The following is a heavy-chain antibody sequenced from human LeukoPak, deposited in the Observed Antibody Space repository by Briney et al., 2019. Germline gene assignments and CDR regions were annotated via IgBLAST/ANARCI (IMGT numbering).Heavy chain of an antibody. CDR2: ISYDGSNK. D-gene: IGHD3-22*01. Sequence: GGSLRLSCAASGFTFSSHGMHWVRQAPGKGLEWVAVISYDGSNKYYADSVKGRFTISRDNSKNTLYLQMNSLRAEDTAVYYCAKEDDSSGYLIIDYWGQGTLVTVSS. CDR3: AKEDDSSGYLIIDY. J-gene: IGHJ4*02. CDR1: GFTFSSHG. V-gene: IGHV3-30*18.